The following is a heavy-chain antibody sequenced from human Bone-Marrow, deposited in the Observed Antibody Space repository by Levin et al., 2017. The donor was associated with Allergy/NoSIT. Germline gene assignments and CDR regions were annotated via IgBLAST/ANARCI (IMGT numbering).Heavy chain of an antibody. Sequence: QTLSLTCTFSGFSLSTSGVGVGWIRQPPGKALEWLAVIYWDDVKRYSPSLKSRLTITKDTSKNLVVFTMTNMDPVDTATYYCAHSAEKYDYLWGSYRAYYFFDYWGQGTLVTVSS. CDR1: GFSLSTSGVG. CDR3: AHSAEKYDYLWGSYRAYYFFDY. CDR2: IYWDDVK. J-gene: IGHJ4*02. D-gene: IGHD3-16*02. V-gene: IGHV2-5*02.